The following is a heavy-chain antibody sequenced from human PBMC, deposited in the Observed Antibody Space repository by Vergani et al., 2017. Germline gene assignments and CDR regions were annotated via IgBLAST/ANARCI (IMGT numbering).Heavy chain of an antibody. J-gene: IGHJ6*03. D-gene: IGHD2-2*02. CDR3: ASDQDPAAIRLSVGNYMDV. V-gene: IGHV3-33*01. CDR1: RSTFKTYG. Sequence: QGQLVESGGGIVQPGRSLTLSCVASRSTFKTYGMHWVRQAPGKGLEWVGLIYYDGSNAYYADSVKGRFTISRDNSKNTLYLQMSSLRAEDTAVYYCASDQDPAAIRLSVGNYMDVWGKGTTVIVSS. CDR2: IYYDGSNA.